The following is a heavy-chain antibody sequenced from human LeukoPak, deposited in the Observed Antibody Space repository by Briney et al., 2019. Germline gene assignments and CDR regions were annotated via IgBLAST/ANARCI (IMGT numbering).Heavy chain of an antibody. D-gene: IGHD5-18*01. Sequence: PSETLSLTGTVSCGSISSSRAYWGWIRQPPGKGLEWIGSIYYSKNTYYNPSLKSRVTISADTSKNQFSLTLGSVSATDTAVYYCVSPRGFSYGYFDYWGQGALVTVSS. CDR3: VSPRGFSYGYFDY. V-gene: IGHV4-39*01. CDR1: CGSISSSRAY. CDR2: IYYSKNT. J-gene: IGHJ4*02.